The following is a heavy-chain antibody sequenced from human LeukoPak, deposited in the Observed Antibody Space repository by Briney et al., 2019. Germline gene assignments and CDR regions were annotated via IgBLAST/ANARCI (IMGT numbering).Heavy chain of an antibody. V-gene: IGHV1-2*02. J-gene: IGHJ5*02. CDR2: MNPNSGGT. Sequence: GASVKVSCKASGYTFTSYDINWVRQATGQGLEWMGWMNPNSGGTNYAQKFQGRVTMTRDTSISTAYMELSRLRSDDTAVYYCARDAGYCSSTSCPHGWYIPGWFDPWGQGTPVTVSS. CDR1: GYTFTSYD. CDR3: ARDAGYCSSTSCPHGWYIPGWFDP. D-gene: IGHD2-2*01.